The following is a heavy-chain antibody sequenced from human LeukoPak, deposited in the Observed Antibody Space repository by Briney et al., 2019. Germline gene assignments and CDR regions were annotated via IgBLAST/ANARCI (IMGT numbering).Heavy chain of an antibody. CDR3: ARGVSRNWNEDFVY. J-gene: IGHJ4*02. CDR1: KFTFRSYW. CDR2: INTDGSST. D-gene: IGHD1-1*01. V-gene: IGHV3-74*01. Sequence: PGGSLRLSCAASKFTFRSYWMHWVRQAPGKGLVWVSRINTDGSSTSYADSVKGRFTISRDNAKNTLYLQMNSLRAEDTAVYYCARGVSRNWNEDFVYWGQGTLVTVSS.